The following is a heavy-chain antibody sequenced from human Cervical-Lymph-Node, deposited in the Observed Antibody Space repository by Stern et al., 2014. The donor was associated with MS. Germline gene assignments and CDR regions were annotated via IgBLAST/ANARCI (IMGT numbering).Heavy chain of an antibody. Sequence: VQLVESGAEVKKPGASVKVSCKASGYTFTSYYMHWVRQAPGQGLEWMGIINPSGGSTSYAQKFQGRVTMTRDTSTSTVYMELSSLRSEDTAVYYCAIVGWELLDAFDIWGQGTMVTVSS. CDR3: AIVGWELLDAFDI. V-gene: IGHV1-46*01. J-gene: IGHJ3*02. CDR1: GYTFTSYY. CDR2: INPSGGST. D-gene: IGHD1-26*01.